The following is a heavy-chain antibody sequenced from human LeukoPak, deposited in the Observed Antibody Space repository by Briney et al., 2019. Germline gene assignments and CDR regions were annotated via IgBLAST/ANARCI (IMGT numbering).Heavy chain of an antibody. CDR2: INHSGST. CDR1: GGSSSGYY. CDR3: ARGGVATIDD. J-gene: IGHJ4*02. V-gene: IGHV4-34*01. Sequence: SETLSLTCAVYGGSSSGYYWSWIRQPPGKGLEWIGEINHSGSTNYNPSLKSRVTISVDTSKNQFSLKLSSVTAADTAVYYCARGGVATIDDWGQGTLVTVSS. D-gene: IGHD5-12*01.